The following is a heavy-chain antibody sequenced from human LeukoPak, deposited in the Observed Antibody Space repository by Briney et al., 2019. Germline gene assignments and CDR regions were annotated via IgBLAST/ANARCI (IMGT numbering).Heavy chain of an antibody. J-gene: IGHJ4*02. CDR2: INHSGST. CDR3: ARSKGMFRIGVSY. CDR1: GGSFSGYY. V-gene: IGHV4-34*01. D-gene: IGHD1-26*01. Sequence: PSETLSLTCAVYGGSFSGYYWSWIRQPPGKGLEWIGEINHSGSTNYNPSLKSRVTISVDTSKNQFSLKLSSVTVADTAVYYCARSKGMFRIGVSYWGQGTLVTVSS.